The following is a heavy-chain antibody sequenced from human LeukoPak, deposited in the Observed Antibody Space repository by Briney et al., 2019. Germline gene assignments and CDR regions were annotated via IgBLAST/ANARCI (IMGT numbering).Heavy chain of an antibody. CDR2: ISWNSGSI. CDR3: AELGITMIGGV. D-gene: IGHD3-10*02. CDR1: GFTFSSYW. J-gene: IGHJ6*04. V-gene: IGHV3-74*01. Sequence: GGSLRLSCAASGFTFSSYWMHWVRQAPGKGLEWVSGISWNSGSIGYADSVKGRFTISRDNAKNSLYLQMNGLRAEDTAVYYCAELGITMIGGVWGKGTTVTISS.